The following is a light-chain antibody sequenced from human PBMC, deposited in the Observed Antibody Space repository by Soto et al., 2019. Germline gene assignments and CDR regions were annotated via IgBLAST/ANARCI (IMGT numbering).Light chain of an antibody. CDR2: DAS. CDR3: QQRSNWPRFT. Sequence: EIVLTQSPATLSLSPGERATLSCRASQSVSSYLAWYQQKPGQAPRLLIYDASNRATGIPARFSGSGSGTAFTLTTSSLEPEDFAVYYCQQRSNWPRFTFGPGTKVDIK. J-gene: IGKJ3*01. V-gene: IGKV3-11*01. CDR1: QSVSSY.